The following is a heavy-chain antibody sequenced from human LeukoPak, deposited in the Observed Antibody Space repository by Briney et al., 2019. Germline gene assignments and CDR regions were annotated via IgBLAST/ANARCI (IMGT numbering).Heavy chain of an antibody. CDR3: ARTLIEYSVSSCYFDY. J-gene: IGHJ4*02. CDR1: GFTFSSYA. V-gene: IGHV3-30*04. CDR2: ISYDGSNK. D-gene: IGHD6-6*01. Sequence: GRSLRLSCAASGFTFSSYAMHWVRQAPGKGLEWVALISYDGSNKKYADSVKGRFTISRDNSKNTLYLQMNSLRAEDTAVYYCARTLIEYSVSSCYFDYWGQGTLVTVSS.